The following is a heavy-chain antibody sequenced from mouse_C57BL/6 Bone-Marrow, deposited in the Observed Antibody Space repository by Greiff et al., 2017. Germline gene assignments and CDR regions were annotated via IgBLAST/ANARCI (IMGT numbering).Heavy chain of an antibody. J-gene: IGHJ4*01. V-gene: IGHV3-6*01. D-gene: IGHD2-3*01. Sequence: ESGPGLVKPSQSLSLTCSVTGYSITSGSYWNCLRPFPGNKLEWMGYISYVGSNNYHPSLKNRFSITRDNTKTQFFLKWNSVTTENTATYYCARGWLLLYAMDYWGQGTSVTVSA. CDR2: ISYVGSN. CDR3: ARGWLLLYAMDY. CDR1: GYSITSGSY.